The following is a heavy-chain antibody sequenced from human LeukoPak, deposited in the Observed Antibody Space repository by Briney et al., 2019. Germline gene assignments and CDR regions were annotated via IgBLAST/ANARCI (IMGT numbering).Heavy chain of an antibody. J-gene: IGHJ4*02. CDR1: GGTFSSYA. CDR2: IIPIFGTA. CDR3: ARLYVDTAMVDFDY. Sequence: SVKVSCTASGGTFSSYAISWVRQAPGQGLEWMGGIIPIFGTANYAQKFQGRVTITADKSTSTAYMELSSLRSEDTAVYYCARLYVDTAMVDFDYWGQGTLVTVSS. D-gene: IGHD5-18*01. V-gene: IGHV1-69*06.